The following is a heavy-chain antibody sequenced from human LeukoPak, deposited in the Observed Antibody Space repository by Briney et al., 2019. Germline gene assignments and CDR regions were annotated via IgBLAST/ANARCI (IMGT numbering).Heavy chain of an antibody. CDR1: GFTFSDYY. CDR2: ISSSGSTI. CDR3: ARGYSSSWYAVDY. D-gene: IGHD6-13*01. J-gene: IGHJ4*02. V-gene: IGHV3-11*01. Sequence: GGSLRLSCAASGFTFSDYYMSWIRRAPGKGLEWVSYISSSGSTIYYADSVKGRFTISRDNAKNSLYLQMNSLRAEDTAVYYCARGYSSSWYAVDYWGQGTLVTVSS.